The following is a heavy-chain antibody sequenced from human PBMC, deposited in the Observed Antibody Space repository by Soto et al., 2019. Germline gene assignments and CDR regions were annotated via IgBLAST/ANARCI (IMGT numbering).Heavy chain of an antibody. CDR2: IWYDGSNK. J-gene: IGHJ1*01. D-gene: IGHD3-22*01. CDR3: ARDSSPGVVVGTFQH. V-gene: IGHV3-33*01. Sequence: QVQLVESGGGVVQPGRSLRLSCAASGFTFSSYGMHWVRQAPGKGLEWVAVIWYDGSNKYYADSVKGRFTISIDNSKNTLYLQMNSLRAEDTAVYYCARDSSPGVVVGTFQHWGQGTLVTVSS. CDR1: GFTFSSYG.